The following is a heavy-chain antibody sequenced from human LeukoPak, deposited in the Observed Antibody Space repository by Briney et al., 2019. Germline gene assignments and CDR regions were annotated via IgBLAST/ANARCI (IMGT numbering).Heavy chain of an antibody. CDR1: GYTFTSYD. D-gene: IGHD3-9*01. V-gene: IGHV1-8*03. CDR2: MNPNSGNT. CDR3: ARGGTYYDILTGHPNGYYFDY. J-gene: IGHJ4*02. Sequence: GASVKVSCKASGYTFTSYDINWVRQATGQGLEWMGWMNPNSGNTGYAQKFQGRVTITRNTSISTAYMELSGLRSEDTAVYYCARGGTYYDILTGHPNGYYFDYWGQGTLVTVSS.